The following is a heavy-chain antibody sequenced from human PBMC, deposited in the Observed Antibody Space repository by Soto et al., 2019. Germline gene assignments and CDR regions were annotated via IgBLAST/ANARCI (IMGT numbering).Heavy chain of an antibody. CDR2: IIPIFGTA. CDR3: ARDPRFVVVPAAISAQDAFDI. J-gene: IGHJ3*02. CDR1: GGTFSCYA. V-gene: IGHV1-69*13. Sequence: ASVKVSCKASGGTFSCYAISWVRQAPGQGLEWMGGIIPIFGTANYAQKFQGRVTITADESTSTAYMELGSLRSEDTAVYYCARDPRFVVVPAAISAQDAFDIWGQGTMVTVSS. D-gene: IGHD2-2*02.